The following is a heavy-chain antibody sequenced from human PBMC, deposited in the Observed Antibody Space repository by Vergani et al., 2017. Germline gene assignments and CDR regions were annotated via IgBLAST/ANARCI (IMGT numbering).Heavy chain of an antibody. CDR1: GGSISSSSYY. V-gene: IGHV4-39*07. CDR3: ARVLRKQWLVGI. D-gene: IGHD6-19*01. CDR2: IYYSGST. Sequence: QLQLQESGPGLVKPSETLSLTCTVSGGSISSSSYYWGWIRQPPGKGLEWIGSIYYSGSTYYNPSLKSRVTISVDTSKNQFSLKLSSVTAADTAVYYCARVLRKQWLVGIWGQGTLVTVSS. J-gene: IGHJ4*02.